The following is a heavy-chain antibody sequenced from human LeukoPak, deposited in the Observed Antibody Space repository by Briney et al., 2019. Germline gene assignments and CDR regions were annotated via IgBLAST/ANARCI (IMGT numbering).Heavy chain of an antibody. CDR3: AAKGDYVGFDI. D-gene: IGHD4-23*01. J-gene: IGHJ3*02. Sequence: SVKVSCKASGFTFTSSAVQWVRQAPGQRLEWIGWIVVGSGNTNYAQKFQERVTITRDVSTSTAYMELSSLRSEDTAVYYCAAKGDYVGFDIWGQGTMVTVSS. V-gene: IGHV1-58*01. CDR1: GFTFTSSA. CDR2: IVVGSGNT.